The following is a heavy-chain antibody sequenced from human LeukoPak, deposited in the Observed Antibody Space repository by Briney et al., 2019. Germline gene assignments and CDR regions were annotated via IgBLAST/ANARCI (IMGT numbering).Heavy chain of an antibody. CDR1: GYSISSGFY. D-gene: IGHD3-22*01. V-gene: IGHV4-38-2*02. CDR2: FHHSGST. CDR3: ARVLYYDSTNFDY. J-gene: IGHJ4*02. Sequence: SETLSLTCTVPGYSISSGFYWGWIRQPPGKGLEWIGTFHHSGSTNYNPPLKSRVTISVDTSKNQFSLKLSSVTAADTAVYYCARVLYYDSTNFDYWGQGTLVTVSS.